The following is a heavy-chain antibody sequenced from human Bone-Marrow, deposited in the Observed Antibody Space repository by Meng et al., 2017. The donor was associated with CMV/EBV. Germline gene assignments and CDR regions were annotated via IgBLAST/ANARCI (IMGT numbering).Heavy chain of an antibody. D-gene: IGHD2-2*01. CDR3: ARQESSPSPKGMDV. Sequence: GESLKISCAASGFTFSSYGMHWVRQAPGKGLEWVAVTWYDGSNKYYADSVKGRFTISRDNSKNTLYLQMSSLRTEDTAVFYCARQESSPSPKGMDVWGQGTTVTVSS. V-gene: IGHV3-33*01. CDR1: GFTFSSYG. J-gene: IGHJ6*02. CDR2: TWYDGSNK.